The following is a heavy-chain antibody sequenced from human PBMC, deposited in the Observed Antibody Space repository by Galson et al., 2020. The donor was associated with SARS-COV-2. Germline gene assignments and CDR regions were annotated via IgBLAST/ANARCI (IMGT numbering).Heavy chain of an antibody. CDR2: IWYDGSNK. V-gene: IGHV3-33*01. J-gene: IGHJ4*02. D-gene: IGHD3-10*01. CDR3: ARDLRFGEDLLDY. CDR1: GFTFSSYG. Sequence: GGSLRLSCAASGFTFSSYGMHWVRQAPGKGLEWVAVIWYDGSNKYYADSVKGRFTISRDNSKNTLYLQMNSLRAEDTAVYYCARDLRFGEDLLDYWGQGTLVTVSS.